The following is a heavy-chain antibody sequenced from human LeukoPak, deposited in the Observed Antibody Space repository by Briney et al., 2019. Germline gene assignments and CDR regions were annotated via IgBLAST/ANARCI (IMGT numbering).Heavy chain of an antibody. V-gene: IGHV4-34*01. Sequence: SRVTISVDTSKNQFSLKLSSVTAADTAVYYCARFKPGYSRNEYYFDYWGQGTLVTVSS. D-gene: IGHD6-13*01. CDR3: ARFKPGYSRNEYYFDY. J-gene: IGHJ4*02.